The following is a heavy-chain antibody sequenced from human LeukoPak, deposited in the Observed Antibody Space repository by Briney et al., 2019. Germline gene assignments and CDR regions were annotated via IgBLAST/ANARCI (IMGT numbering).Heavy chain of an antibody. CDR1: GYSISSGYY. Sequence: SETLSLTCAVSGYSISSGYYWGWIRQPPGKGLEWIGSIYHSGSTYYNPSLKSRVTISVDTSKNQFSLKLSSVTAADTAVYYCARLSMITFGGVIAAFDYWGQGALVTVSS. D-gene: IGHD3-16*02. J-gene: IGHJ4*02. CDR2: IYHSGST. CDR3: ARLSMITFGGVIAAFDY. V-gene: IGHV4-38-2*01.